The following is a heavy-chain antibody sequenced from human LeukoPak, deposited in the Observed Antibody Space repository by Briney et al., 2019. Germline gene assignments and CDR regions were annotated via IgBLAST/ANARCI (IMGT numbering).Heavy chain of an antibody. CDR2: INPSGGST. V-gene: IGHV1-46*01. D-gene: IGHD3-10*01. J-gene: IGHJ4*02. Sequence: GASVKVSCKASGYTFTSYYMHWVRQAPGQGLEWMGIINPSGGSTSYAQKFQGRVTMTRDTSTSTVYMELSSLRSEDTAVYYCATESWGDVYSPNWGQGTLVTVSS. CDR3: ATESWGDVYSPN. CDR1: GYTFTSYY.